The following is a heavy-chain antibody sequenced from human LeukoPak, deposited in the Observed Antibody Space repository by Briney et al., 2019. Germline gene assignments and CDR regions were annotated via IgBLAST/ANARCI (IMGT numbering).Heavy chain of an antibody. J-gene: IGHJ4*02. V-gene: IGHV1-8*01. CDR1: GYTFSSYD. D-gene: IGHD2-21*01. Sequence: ASVKVSCKASGYTFSSYDINWVRQATGQGLEWMGWMNPNSGNTGYAQRFQGRVTMTRSTSIGTAYMELSSLTSDDTAVYYCARSFVGTRKRNDYWGQGTLVTVSS. CDR2: MNPNSGNT. CDR3: ARSFVGTRKRNDY.